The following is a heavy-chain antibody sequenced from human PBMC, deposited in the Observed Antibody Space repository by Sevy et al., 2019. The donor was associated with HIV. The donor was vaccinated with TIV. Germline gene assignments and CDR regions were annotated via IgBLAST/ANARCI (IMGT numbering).Heavy chain of an antibody. J-gene: IGHJ6*02. CDR2: ISSSSSYI. D-gene: IGHD1-26*01. CDR3: ARGIENSGSYYGCYYYYGMDV. CDR1: GFTFSSYS. V-gene: IGHV3-21*01. Sequence: GGSLRLSCAASGFTFSSYSMNWVRQAPGKGLEWVSSISSSSSYIYYEDSVKGRFTISRDNAKNSLYLQMNSLRAEDTAVYYCARGIENSGSYYGCYYYYGMDVWGQGTTVTVSS.